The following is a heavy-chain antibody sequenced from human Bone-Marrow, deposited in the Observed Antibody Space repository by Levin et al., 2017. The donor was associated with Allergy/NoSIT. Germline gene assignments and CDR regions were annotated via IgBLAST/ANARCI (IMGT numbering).Heavy chain of an antibody. CDR1: GFTFNNYA. V-gene: IGHV3-23*01. J-gene: IGHJ4*02. D-gene: IGHD4-23*01. CDR2: ITNSGRT. Sequence: GGSLRLSCAASGFTFNNYAMSWVRQAPGKGLEWVSAITNSGRTYYADSVKGRFTVSRDNSKNTLYLQMNSLRADDTAVYYCAKEMTAVVPVFDYWGQGTLVTVSS. CDR3: AKEMTAVVPVFDY.